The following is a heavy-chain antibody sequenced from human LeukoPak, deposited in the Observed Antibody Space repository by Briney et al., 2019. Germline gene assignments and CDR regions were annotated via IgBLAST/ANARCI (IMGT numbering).Heavy chain of an antibody. D-gene: IGHD3-22*01. J-gene: IGHJ4*02. CDR2: SRNKAKSYTT. V-gene: IGHV3-72*01. CDR1: GFTFNDHF. CDR3: VRASIDRSGHYYYDY. Sequence: PGGSLRLSCAASGFTFNDHFMDWVRQAPGLGLQWVGRSRNKAKSYTTEYAASVKGRFTISRDDSENSLYLQMSSLKTEDTAMYYCVRASIDRSGHYYYDYWGQGTLVTVSS.